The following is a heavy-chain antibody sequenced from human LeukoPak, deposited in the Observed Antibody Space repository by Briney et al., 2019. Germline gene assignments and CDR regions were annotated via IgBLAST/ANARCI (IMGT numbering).Heavy chain of an antibody. Sequence: SETLSLTCTVSGGSISSYYWSWIRQPPGKGLEWIGYIYYSGSTNYNPSLKSRVTISVDTSKNQFSLKLSSVTAADTAVYYCARPYGSGSYRWYFDLWGRGTLVTVSS. V-gene: IGHV4-59*08. CDR3: ARPYGSGSYRWYFDL. CDR2: IYYSGST. D-gene: IGHD3-10*01. CDR1: GGSISSYY. J-gene: IGHJ2*01.